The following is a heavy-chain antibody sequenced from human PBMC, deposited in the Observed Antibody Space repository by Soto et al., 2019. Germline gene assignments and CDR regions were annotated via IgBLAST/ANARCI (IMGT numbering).Heavy chain of an antibody. CDR2: IDPSDSYI. D-gene: IGHD2-15*01. Sequence: LGESLKISCKGSGYSFNSYWISWVRQMPGKGLEWMGRIDPSDSYINYNPSFQGHVTISADKSISTAYLQWSSLKASDTAMYYCARTRGQNCNRANCYFGMDVSGQGTTVTVPS. CDR3: ARTRGQNCNRANCYFGMDV. J-gene: IGHJ6*02. CDR1: GYSFNSYW. V-gene: IGHV5-10-1*01.